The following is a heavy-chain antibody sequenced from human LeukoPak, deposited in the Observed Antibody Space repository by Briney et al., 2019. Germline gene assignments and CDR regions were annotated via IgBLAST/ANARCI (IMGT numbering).Heavy chain of an antibody. V-gene: IGHV1-18*01. Sequence: ASVKVSCKASGYTLTSYGFSWVRQAPGQGLEWMGWISSNSDNTKYAQKLQGRVTMTTDTSTSTAYMELRSLRSDDTAVYYCARDWGSIKVISDYWGQGTLVTVSS. CDR1: GYTLTSYG. CDR2: ISSNSDNT. J-gene: IGHJ4*02. D-gene: IGHD3-16*01. CDR3: ARDWGSIKVISDY.